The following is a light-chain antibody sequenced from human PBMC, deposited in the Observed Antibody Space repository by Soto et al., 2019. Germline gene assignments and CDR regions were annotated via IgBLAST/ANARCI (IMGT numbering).Light chain of an antibody. CDR1: TSNLGGNT. J-gene: IGLJ2*01. V-gene: IGLV1-44*01. Sequence: QSVLTQPPSVSGTPGQKVSISCSGTTSNLGGNTVNWYQQLPGTAPKLLIYTNNQRPSGVPDRFSGSKSGTSASLAISGLRSEDEADFSCAAWDDSLNAVVFGGGTKLTVL. CDR3: AAWDDSLNAVV. CDR2: TNN.